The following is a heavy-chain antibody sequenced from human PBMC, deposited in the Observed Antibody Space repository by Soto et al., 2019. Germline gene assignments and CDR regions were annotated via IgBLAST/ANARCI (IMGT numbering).Heavy chain of an antibody. J-gene: IGHJ5*02. V-gene: IGHV1-18*01. CDR1: GNTFTNYW. Sequence: VASVKVSCKASGNTFTNYWIGWVRQAPGQGLEWMGWISVYNGNTNYAQKVQGRVTMTTDTSTSTTYMELRSLRSDDTAVYYCAKTSSSWYNWFGPWGQGTLVTVSS. D-gene: IGHD6-13*01. CDR2: ISVYNGNT. CDR3: AKTSSSWYNWFGP.